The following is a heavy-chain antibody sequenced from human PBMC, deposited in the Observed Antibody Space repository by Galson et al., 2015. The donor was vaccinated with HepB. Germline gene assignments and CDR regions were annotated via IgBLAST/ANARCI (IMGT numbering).Heavy chain of an antibody. Sequence: SVKVSCKASGYTFTSYGISWVRQAPGQGLEWMGWISAYNGNTNYAQKLQGRVTMTTDTSTSTAYMELRSLRSDDTAVYYCARDLGGYDILTGYRPRSVHFDYWGQGTLVTVSS. D-gene: IGHD3-9*01. CDR1: GYTFTSYG. CDR3: ARDLGGYDILTGYRPRSVHFDY. J-gene: IGHJ4*02. CDR2: ISAYNGNT. V-gene: IGHV1-18*04.